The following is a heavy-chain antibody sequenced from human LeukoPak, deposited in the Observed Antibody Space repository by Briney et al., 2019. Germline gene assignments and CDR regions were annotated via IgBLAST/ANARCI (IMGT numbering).Heavy chain of an antibody. CDR1: GFTFSSYE. V-gene: IGHV3-23*01. CDR3: ARDMGGYCSSTSCYVGLDY. D-gene: IGHD2-2*01. Sequence: PGGSLRLSCAASGFTFSSYEMNWVRQAPGKGLEWVSALSGSGGNTYYADSVKGRFTISRDNSKNTLYLQMNSLRAEDTAVYYCARDMGGYCSSTSCYVGLDYWGQGTLVTVSS. J-gene: IGHJ4*02. CDR2: LSGSGGNT.